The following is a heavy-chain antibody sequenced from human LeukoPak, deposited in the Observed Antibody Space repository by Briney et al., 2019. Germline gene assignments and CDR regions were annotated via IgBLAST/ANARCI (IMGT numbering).Heavy chain of an antibody. J-gene: IGHJ4*02. V-gene: IGHV3-33*06. Sequence: PGRSLRLSCAASGFTFSSYGMHWVRQAPGKGLEWVAVIWYDGSNKYYADSVKGRFTISRDNSKNTLYLRMNSLRAEDTAVYYWAKDTSGYDFGFDYWGQGTLVTVSS. CDR1: GFTFSSYG. CDR2: IWYDGSNK. D-gene: IGHD5-12*01. CDR3: AKDTSGYDFGFDY.